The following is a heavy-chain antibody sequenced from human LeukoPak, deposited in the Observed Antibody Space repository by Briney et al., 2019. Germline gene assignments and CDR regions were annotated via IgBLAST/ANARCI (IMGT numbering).Heavy chain of an antibody. D-gene: IGHD6-19*01. CDR3: ARQRSGWTYDY. CDR2: INAGGGST. J-gene: IGHJ4*02. Sequence: GGSLRLSCAVSGFTFSSYAMTWVRQAPGKGLEWVSTINAGGGSTYYADSVKGRFTISRDNSKNTLDLQMNSLRAEDTAVYYCARQRSGWTYDYWGQGTLVTVSS. V-gene: IGHV3-23*01. CDR1: GFTFSSYA.